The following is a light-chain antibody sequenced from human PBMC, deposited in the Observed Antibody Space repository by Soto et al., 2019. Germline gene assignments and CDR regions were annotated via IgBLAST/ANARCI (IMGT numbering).Light chain of an antibody. CDR1: SGHSSYI. J-gene: IGLJ2*01. V-gene: IGLV4-60*02. CDR3: ETWDSNTRV. CDR2: LEGSGSY. Sequence: QLVLTQSSSASASLGSSVKLTCTLSSGHSSYIIAWHHQQPGKAPRYLMKLEGSGSYNKGSGVPDRFSGSSSGADRYLTIFNLQLEDEANYYSETWDSNTRVFGGGTKLTVL.